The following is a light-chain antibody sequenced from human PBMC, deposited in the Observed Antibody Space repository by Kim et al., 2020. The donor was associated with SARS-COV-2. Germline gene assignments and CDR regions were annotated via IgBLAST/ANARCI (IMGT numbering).Light chain of an antibody. CDR3: QQHASWPPIT. Sequence: FPGESAPLSCRARQSTSPTLAWYQQKGGQAPRLITYGASNRVTGIPARFSGTGSGTSFTLTISNLEPEDFAVYYCQQHASWPPITFGQGTRLEIK. V-gene: IGKV3-11*01. J-gene: IGKJ5*01. CDR2: GAS. CDR1: QSTSPT.